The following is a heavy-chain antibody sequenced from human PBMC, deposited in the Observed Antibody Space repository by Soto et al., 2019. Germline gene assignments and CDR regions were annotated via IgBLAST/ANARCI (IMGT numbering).Heavy chain of an antibody. CDR1: GFTFSSSA. J-gene: IGHJ4*02. Sequence: EVQLLESGRGLVQPGGSLRLSCAASGFTFSSSAMSWVRQAPGKGLEWVSSISNSGGSTYYAYSVKGRFTISRDNSKNPLYLQMNSLQAEDTAVYYCAKGCGGDCYSGVQFWGQGTLVTVSS. CDR2: ISNSGGST. D-gene: IGHD2-21*02. V-gene: IGHV3-23*01. CDR3: AKGCGGDCYSGVQF.